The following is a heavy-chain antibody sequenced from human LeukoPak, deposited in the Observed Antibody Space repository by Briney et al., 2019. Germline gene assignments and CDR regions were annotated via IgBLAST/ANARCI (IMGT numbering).Heavy chain of an antibody. V-gene: IGHV3-33*06. CDR3: AKGSGYYYYYMDV. CDR2: IWYDGSNE. Sequence: GGSLRLSCAASGFTFSSYWMHWVRQAPGKGLEWVSLIWYDGSNEYYADSVKGRFTISRDNSKNTLYLQMNNVRAEDTAVYYCAKGSGYYYYYMDVWGKGTTVTVSS. CDR1: GFTFSSYW. J-gene: IGHJ6*03. D-gene: IGHD6-25*01.